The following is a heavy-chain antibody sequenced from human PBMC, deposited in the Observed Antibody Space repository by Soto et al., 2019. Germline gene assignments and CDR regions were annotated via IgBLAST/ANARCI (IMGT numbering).Heavy chain of an antibody. CDR1: GFTFSSYA. CDR2: ISGSGGST. J-gene: IGHJ6*02. D-gene: IGHD1-1*01. V-gene: IGHV3-23*01. Sequence: EVQLLESGGGLVQPGGSLRLSCAASGFTFSSYAMSWVRQAPGKGLEWVSAISGSGGSTYYADSVKGRFTISRDNSKNSLYLQMNSLRAEDTALYYCAKGGERANYYYYGMDVWGQGTTVTVSS. CDR3: AKGGERANYYYYGMDV.